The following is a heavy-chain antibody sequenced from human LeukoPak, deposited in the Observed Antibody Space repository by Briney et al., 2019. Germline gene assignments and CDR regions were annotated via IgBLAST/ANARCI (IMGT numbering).Heavy chain of an antibody. D-gene: IGHD1-26*01. Sequence: PPGRSLRLSCAASGFTFSSYAMHWVRQAPGKGLEWVAVTSYDGSNKYYADSVKGRFTISRDNSKNTLYLQMNSLRAEDTAVYYCAKASGSYYLDYWGQGTLVTVSS. CDR2: TSYDGSNK. CDR3: AKASGSYYLDY. CDR1: GFTFSSYA. V-gene: IGHV3-30-3*01. J-gene: IGHJ4*02.